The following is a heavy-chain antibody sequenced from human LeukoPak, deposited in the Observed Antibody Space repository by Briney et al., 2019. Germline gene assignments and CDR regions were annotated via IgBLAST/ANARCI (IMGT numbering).Heavy chain of an antibody. D-gene: IGHD3-16*01. CDR3: VMCAVMDDDYLDH. CDR2: IYYSGTT. CDR1: GVSISSYY. Sequence: SETLSLTCAVSGVSISSYYWSWIRQPPGKGLEWVGYIYYSGTTKYNPSLKSRVTISVDTCKNQFSLKLTSVTSADTAVYYCVMCAVMDDDYLDHWGQGALVTVSS. V-gene: IGHV4-59*01. J-gene: IGHJ4*02.